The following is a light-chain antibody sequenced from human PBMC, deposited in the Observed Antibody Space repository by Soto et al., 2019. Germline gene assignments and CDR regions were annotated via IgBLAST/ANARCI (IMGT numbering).Light chain of an antibody. Sequence: IQMTQSPSTLSASVGGTVNISCRASQSISVSLAWYQQKPGKAPRLLIYDASTLQGGVPSRFSGRGAGTEFTLTVTSLQPEDFARYFCQQYDKYSTFGHGTKVDVK. V-gene: IGKV1-5*01. CDR1: QSISVS. CDR2: DAS. CDR3: QQYDKYST. J-gene: IGKJ1*01.